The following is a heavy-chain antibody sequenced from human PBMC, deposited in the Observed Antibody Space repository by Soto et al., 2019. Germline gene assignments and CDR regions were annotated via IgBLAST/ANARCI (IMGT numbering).Heavy chain of an antibody. D-gene: IGHD1-26*01. CDR1: GGSISSYY. CDR3: TYFDHNNWFDS. J-gene: IGHJ5*01. V-gene: IGHV4-59*01. CDR2: IYYSGST. Sequence: SETLSLTCTVSGGSISSYYWSWIRQPPGKGLEWIGYIYYSGSTNYNPSLKSRVTISVDTSKNQFSLRSEDTAVYYCATHSGTYFDHNNWFDSWGQGTLVTVSS.